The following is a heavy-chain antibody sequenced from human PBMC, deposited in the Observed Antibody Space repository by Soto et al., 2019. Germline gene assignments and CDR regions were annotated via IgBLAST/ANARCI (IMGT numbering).Heavy chain of an antibody. CDR2: INAGNGNT. V-gene: IGHV1-3*01. D-gene: IGHD3-16*01. CDR1: GYTFTSYA. Sequence: QVQLVQSGAEVKKPGGSVKVSCKASGYTFTSYAMHWVRQAPGQRLEWMGWINAGNGNTKYSQKFQGRVTITRDTSASTAYMELSSLRSEDTAVYYCARGYGGRIGWFDPWGQGTLVTVSS. CDR3: ARGYGGRIGWFDP. J-gene: IGHJ5*02.